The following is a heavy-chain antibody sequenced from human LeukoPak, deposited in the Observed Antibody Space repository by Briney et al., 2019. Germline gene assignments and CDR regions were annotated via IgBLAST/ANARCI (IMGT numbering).Heavy chain of an antibody. Sequence: SETLSLTCTVSGGSISSGGYYWSWIRQHPGKGLEWIGYIYYSGSTYYNPSLKSRVTISVDTSKNQFSLKLGSVTAADTAVYYCARVITWYYYGSGSYVDYWGQGTLVTVSS. CDR2: IYYSGST. CDR3: ARVITWYYYGSGSYVDY. D-gene: IGHD3-10*01. CDR1: GGSISSGGYY. V-gene: IGHV4-31*03. J-gene: IGHJ4*02.